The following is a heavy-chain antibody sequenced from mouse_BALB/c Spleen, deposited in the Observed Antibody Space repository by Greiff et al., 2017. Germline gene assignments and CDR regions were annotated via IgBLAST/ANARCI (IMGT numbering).Heavy chain of an antibody. CDR1: GFTFTAYY. J-gene: IGHJ2*01. V-gene: IGHV7-3*02. D-gene: IGHD3-3*01. CDR3: ARDGLFDY. CDR2: IRNKANGYTT. Sequence: EVKLMESGGGLVQPGGSLRPSCASSGFTFTAYYMSWVRQPPGKALEWLGFIRNKANGYTTEYSASVKGRFTISRDNSQSILYLQMNTLRDEDSATYYCARDGLFDYWGQGSTLTVSS.